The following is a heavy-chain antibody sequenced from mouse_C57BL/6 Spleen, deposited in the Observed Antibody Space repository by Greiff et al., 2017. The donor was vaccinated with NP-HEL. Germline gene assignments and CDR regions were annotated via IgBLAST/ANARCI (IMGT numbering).Heavy chain of an antibody. V-gene: IGHV1-72*01. J-gene: IGHJ1*03. Sequence: VQLQQPGAELVQPGASVKLSRNASGYTFTSYWLHWVKQRPGRGLEWIGRIDPNSGGTKYNEKFKSKATLTVDKPSSTAYMQLSSLTSEDSAVYYCARQMDYNYRYFDVWGTGTTVTVSS. CDR2: IDPNSGGT. CDR3: ARQMDYNYRYFDV. CDR1: GYTFTSYW. D-gene: IGHD1-3*01.